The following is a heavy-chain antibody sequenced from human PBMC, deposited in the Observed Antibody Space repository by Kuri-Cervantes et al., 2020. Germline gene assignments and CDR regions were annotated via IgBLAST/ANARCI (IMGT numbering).Heavy chain of an antibody. J-gene: IGHJ4*02. D-gene: IGHD5-12*01. V-gene: IGHV3-7*01. Sequence: GESLKISCAASGFTFSSYWMSWVRQAPGKGLEWVANINYHGSQKYYVDSVKGRFTISRDNAKNSLYLQMNSLRAEDTAVYYCARHSSYGGYDVFIDFWGQGTLVTVSS. CDR3: ARHSSYGGYDVFIDF. CDR1: GFTFSSYW. CDR2: INYHGSQK.